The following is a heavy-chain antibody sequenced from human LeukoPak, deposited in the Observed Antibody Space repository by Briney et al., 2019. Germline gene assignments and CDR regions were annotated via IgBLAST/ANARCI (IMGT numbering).Heavy chain of an antibody. V-gene: IGHV3-21*01. CDR3: ARDPYSGTYGNTYYYYMDV. CDR1: GFSFSSYN. Sequence: GGSLRLSCEASGFSFSSYNMDWVRQTPGKGLEWISSITTSSTYTFYADSVKGRLTISRDNARNSLYLQMNSLRVEDTAVYYCARDPYSGTYGNTYYYYMDVWGKGTTVTISS. J-gene: IGHJ6*03. CDR2: ITTSSTYT. D-gene: IGHD1-26*01.